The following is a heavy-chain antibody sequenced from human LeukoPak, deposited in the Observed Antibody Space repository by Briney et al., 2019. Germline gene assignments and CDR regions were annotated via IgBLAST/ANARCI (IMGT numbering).Heavy chain of an antibody. CDR2: IYSGGTT. CDR3: AELGITMIGGV. D-gene: IGHD3-10*02. V-gene: IGHV3-66*01. CDR1: GFTLTSNY. Sequence: PGGSLRLSCAASGFTLTSNYMNWVRQAPGKGLEWVSVIYSGGTTYYADSVKGRFTISRDDSKNMLYLQMNSLRAEDTAVYYCAELGITMIGGVWGKGTTVTISS. J-gene: IGHJ6*04.